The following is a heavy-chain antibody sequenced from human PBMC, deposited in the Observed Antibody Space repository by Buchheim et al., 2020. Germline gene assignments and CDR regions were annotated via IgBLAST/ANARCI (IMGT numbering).Heavy chain of an antibody. CDR3: GRDFDYKIDS. J-gene: IGHJ4*02. V-gene: IGHV3-74*01. CDR2: ITSDGTFT. CDR1: GFTFSNYI. Sequence: EVQLVESGGGLVQPGGSLRLSCAASGFTFSNYIMHWVRQAPGKGLVWVSRITSDGTFTTYADSVEGRFTVSRDNSQNTLYLQRDSLVAEGAAVYFWGRDFDYKIDSWGQGAL. D-gene: IGHD4/OR15-4a*01.